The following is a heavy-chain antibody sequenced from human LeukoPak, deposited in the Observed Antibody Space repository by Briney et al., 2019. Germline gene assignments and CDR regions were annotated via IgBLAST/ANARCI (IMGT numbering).Heavy chain of an antibody. Sequence: GGSLRLSCAASGFTFSSYSMNWVRQAPGKGLEWVSSISSSSSYIYYADSVKGRFTSSRDNAKNSLYLQMNSLRAEDTAVYYCARDSYRGFGELLLFDYWGQGTLVTVSS. CDR1: GFTFSSYS. CDR3: ARDSYRGFGELLLFDY. CDR2: ISSSSSYI. J-gene: IGHJ4*02. V-gene: IGHV3-21*01. D-gene: IGHD3-10*01.